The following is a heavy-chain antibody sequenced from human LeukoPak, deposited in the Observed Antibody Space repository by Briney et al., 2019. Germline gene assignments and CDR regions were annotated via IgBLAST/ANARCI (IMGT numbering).Heavy chain of an antibody. D-gene: IGHD3-22*01. V-gene: IGHV3-30*01. CDR3: ARGGDKYYYDSSGYYFTRLMDV. CDR2: ISYDGCNK. J-gene: IGHJ6*03. CDR1: GFTFSSYA. Sequence: GGSLRLSCAASGFTFSSYAMHWVRQAPGKGIEWVAVISYDGCNKYYADSVKGRFTISRDNSKNTLYLQMNSLRAEDTAVYYCARGGDKYYYDSSGYYFTRLMDVWGKGTTVTVSS.